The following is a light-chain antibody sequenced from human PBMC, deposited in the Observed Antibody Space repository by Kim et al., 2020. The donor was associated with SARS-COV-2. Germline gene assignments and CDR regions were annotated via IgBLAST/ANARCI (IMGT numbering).Light chain of an antibody. V-gene: IGKV1-39*01. CDR2: AAS. CDR1: QSISSY. CDR3: QQSYSTPYS. Sequence: AAVGDRVTITCRASQSISSYLNWYQQKPGKAPKVLIYAASSLQSGVPSRFSGSGSGTDFTLTISSLQPEDFATYYCQQSYSTPYSFGQGTKLEI. J-gene: IGKJ2*03.